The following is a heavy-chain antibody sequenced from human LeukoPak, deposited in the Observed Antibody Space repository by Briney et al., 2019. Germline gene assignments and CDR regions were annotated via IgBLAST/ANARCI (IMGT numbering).Heavy chain of an antibody. CDR3: AREGIDYVWGSYRYLYYFDY. Sequence: GGSLRLSCAASGFTFSSYSMNWVRQAPGKGLEWVSSISSSSCYIYYADSVKGRFTISRDNAKNSLYLQMNSLRAEDTAVYYCAREGIDYVWGSYRYLYYFDYWGQGTLVTVSS. CDR1: GFTFSSYS. V-gene: IGHV3-21*01. CDR2: ISSSSCYI. D-gene: IGHD3-16*02. J-gene: IGHJ4*02.